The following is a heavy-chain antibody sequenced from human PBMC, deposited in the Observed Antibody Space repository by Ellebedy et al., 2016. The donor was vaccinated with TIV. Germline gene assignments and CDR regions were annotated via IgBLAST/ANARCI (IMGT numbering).Heavy chain of an antibody. CDR1: GYSFTSYW. Sequence: GESLKISXTGSGYSFTSYWIGWVRQMPGKGLEWMSVIYPADSDTSYRPSFQGQVTMSADKSFSTAYLQCSTLKASDTAMYYCARGRRVTTHGRNDFNYWGQGTLVTVSS. D-gene: IGHD4-17*01. J-gene: IGHJ4*02. V-gene: IGHV5-51*01. CDR3: ARGRRVTTHGRNDFNY. CDR2: IYPADSDT.